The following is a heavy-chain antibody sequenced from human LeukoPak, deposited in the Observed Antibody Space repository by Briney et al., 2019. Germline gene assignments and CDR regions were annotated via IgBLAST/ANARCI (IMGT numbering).Heavy chain of an antibody. CDR1: SGSIGGSNSH. D-gene: IGHD3-10*01. CDR3: ARRGIRYGSSFFAY. J-gene: IGHJ4*02. V-gene: IGHV4-39*01. Sequence: SETLSLTCTVSSGSIGGSNSHWGWIRQPPGKGLEGIRSIFYSGSTYYNPSLKSRVTMSVDTSKTQFSLRVTSVTAADTATCSCARRGIRYGSSFFAYWGQGTLVTVSS. CDR2: IFYSGST.